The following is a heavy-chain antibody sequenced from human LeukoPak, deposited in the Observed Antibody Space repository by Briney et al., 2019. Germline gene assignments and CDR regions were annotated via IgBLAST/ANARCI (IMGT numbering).Heavy chain of an antibody. J-gene: IGHJ4*02. V-gene: IGHV1-46*01. Sequence: ASVKVSCKASGYTFTSYYMHWVRQAPGQGLEWMGIINPSGGSTSYAQKFQGRVTMTRDTSTSTVYMELSSLRSEDTAVYYCARSPSTIGWNWGYYFDYWGQGSLVTVSS. CDR3: ARSPSTIGWNWGYYFDY. CDR1: GYTFTSYY. CDR2: INPSGGST. D-gene: IGHD3-3*01.